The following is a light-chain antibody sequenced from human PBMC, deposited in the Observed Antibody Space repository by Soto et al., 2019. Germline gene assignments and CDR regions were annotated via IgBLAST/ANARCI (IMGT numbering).Light chain of an antibody. CDR3: QQRSDWPPT. CDR2: DTS. V-gene: IGKV3-11*01. CDR1: QSVGSY. J-gene: IGKJ1*01. Sequence: EIVLTESRPTVWLSHGERATLSCRASQSVGSYLAWFQQTPGQAPRLLIYDTSNRATGIPARFSGSGSGTDFTLTISSLETEDFAVYYCQQRSDWPPTFGQGTKVDIK.